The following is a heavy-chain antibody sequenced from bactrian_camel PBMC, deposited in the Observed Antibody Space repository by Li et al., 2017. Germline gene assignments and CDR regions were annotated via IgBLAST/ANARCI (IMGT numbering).Heavy chain of an antibody. Sequence: QVQLVESGGGSVQAGGSLKLSCAASGYSFSTCGMAWYRQAPGKERNLDSSISRDGTTTYSDSVKGRFTVVRDTAKSTLFLQMNSLKPEDTAMYYCAAGLPLKCLMVLTGAGMARTEYDYWGQGTQVTVS. CDR1: GYSFSTCG. CDR3: AAGLPLKCLMVLTGAGMARTEYDY. D-gene: IGHD7*01. J-gene: IGHJ4*01. V-gene: IGHV3S55*01. CDR2: ISRDGTT.